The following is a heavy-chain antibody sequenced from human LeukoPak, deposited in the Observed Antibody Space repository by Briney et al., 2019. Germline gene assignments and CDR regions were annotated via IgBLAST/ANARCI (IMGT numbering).Heavy chain of an antibody. D-gene: IGHD6-6*01. V-gene: IGHV1-2*02. CDR3: ARGSSSSLLAYYYYFMDV. Sequence: GASVKVSCKASGYTFTGNYMHWVRQAPGQGLEWMGWINPNSGGTNYAQKFQGRVTMTRDTSISTAYMELSRLRSDDTAVYYCARGSSSSLLAYYYYFMDVWGKGTTVTVSS. J-gene: IGHJ6*03. CDR1: GYTFTGNY. CDR2: INPNSGGT.